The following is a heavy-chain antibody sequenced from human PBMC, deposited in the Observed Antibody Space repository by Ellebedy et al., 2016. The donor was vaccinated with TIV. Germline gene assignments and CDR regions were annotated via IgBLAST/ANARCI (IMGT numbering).Heavy chain of an antibody. Sequence: SETLSLTXSVSGGSISSSNYYWGWIRQPPGKGLEWIGTILYTGTTYYNPSLKSRVTISVDTSKNEFSLKLSSVTAADTAVYYCARCGSGRYYNVPFDYWGQGTLVTVSS. V-gene: IGHV4-39*01. CDR3: ARCGSGRYYNVPFDY. CDR1: GGSISSSNYY. J-gene: IGHJ4*02. D-gene: IGHD3-10*01. CDR2: ILYTGTT.